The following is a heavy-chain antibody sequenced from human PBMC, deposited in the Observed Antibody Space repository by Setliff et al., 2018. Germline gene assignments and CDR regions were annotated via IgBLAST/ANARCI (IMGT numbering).Heavy chain of an antibody. J-gene: IGHJ4*02. D-gene: IGHD2-8*01. CDR1: GFTFNKYW. CDR3: AKVKKPLIRGSGFDY. Sequence: PGGSLRLSCAASGFTFNKYWMTWVRQAPGKGLDWVASVRFDGSYKVYADSVKGRFTISRDNSENTLFLQMTSLRPEDTGIYYCAKVKKPLIRGSGFDYWGRGTLVTVSS. V-gene: IGHV3-30*02. CDR2: VRFDGSYK.